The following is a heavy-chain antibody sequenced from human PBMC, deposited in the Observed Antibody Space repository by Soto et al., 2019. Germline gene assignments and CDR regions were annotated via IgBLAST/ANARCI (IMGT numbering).Heavy chain of an antibody. Sequence: LRLSCAASGFTFSDYYMSWIRQAPGKGLEWVSYISSSSSYTNYADSVKGRFTISRDNAKNSLYLQMNSLRAEDTAVYYCARGDVDTAMVFDYWGQGTLVTVSS. J-gene: IGHJ4*02. CDR2: ISSSSSYT. CDR3: ARGDVDTAMVFDY. CDR1: GFTFSDYY. D-gene: IGHD5-18*01. V-gene: IGHV3-11*06.